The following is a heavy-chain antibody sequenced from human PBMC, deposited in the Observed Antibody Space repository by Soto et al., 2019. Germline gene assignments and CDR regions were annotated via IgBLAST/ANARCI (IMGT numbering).Heavy chain of an antibody. Sequence: SGPTLVNPTETLTLTCTVSGLSLSNAKLGVSWIRQPPGKALEWLAHIFSNDDKSYSTSLDRRLTISKDTSKSQVVLTMTNLDPVDSGTYYCALIKECGRTDCFLASFDPWGQGTLVTVSS. CDR3: ALIKECGRTDCFLASFDP. J-gene: IGHJ5*02. CDR2: IFSNDDK. CDR1: GLSLSNAKLG. V-gene: IGHV2-26*01. D-gene: IGHD2-2*01.